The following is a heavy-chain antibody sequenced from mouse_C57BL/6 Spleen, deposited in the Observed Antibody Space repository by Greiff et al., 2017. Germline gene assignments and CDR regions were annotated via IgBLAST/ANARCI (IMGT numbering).Heavy chain of an antibody. V-gene: IGHV1-26*01. D-gene: IGHD2-5*01. CDR3: ARRGDSNYVWFAY. J-gene: IGHJ3*01. CDR1: GYTFTDYY. Sequence: EVQLQQSGPELVKPGASVKISCKASGYTFTDYYMNWVKQSHGKSLEWIGDINPNNGGTSYNQKFKGKATLTVDKSSSTAYMELRSLTSEDSAVYYCARRGDSNYVWFAYWGQGTLVTVSA. CDR2: INPNNGGT.